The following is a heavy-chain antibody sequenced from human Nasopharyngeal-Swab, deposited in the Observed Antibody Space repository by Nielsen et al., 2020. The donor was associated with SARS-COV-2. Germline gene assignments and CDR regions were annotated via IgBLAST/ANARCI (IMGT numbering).Heavy chain of an antibody. V-gene: IGHV4-59*01. CDR1: GGSISSYY. D-gene: IGHD3-10*01. CDR2: IYYSGST. Sequence: SETLSLTCTVSGGSISSYYWSWIRQPPGKGLEWIGYIYYSGSTNYNPSLKSRVTISVDTSKNQFSLKLSSVTAVDTAVYYCARFWYGSGSYYPHFDYWGQGTLVTVSS. CDR3: ARFWYGSGSYYPHFDY. J-gene: IGHJ4*02.